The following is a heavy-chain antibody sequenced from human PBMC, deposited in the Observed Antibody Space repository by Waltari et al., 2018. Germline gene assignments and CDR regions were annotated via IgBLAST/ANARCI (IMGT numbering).Heavy chain of an antibody. CDR2: IRQDYGV. Sequence: EVQLVESGGGLVEPGGSLRPSCAASGFSFTTYSLAWVRQAPGKGLEWVANIRQDYGVEYVDSVKGRFTISRDSAKNSMYLQMNSLRAEDTAMYYCARWRGQQSEFDSWGPGTLVTVSS. CDR3: ARWRGQQSEFDS. D-gene: IGHD3-3*01. J-gene: IGHJ4*02. V-gene: IGHV3-7*03. CDR1: GFSFTTYS.